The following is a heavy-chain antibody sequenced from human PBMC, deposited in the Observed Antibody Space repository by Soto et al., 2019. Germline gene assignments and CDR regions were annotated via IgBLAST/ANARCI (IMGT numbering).Heavy chain of an antibody. CDR2: FFYSGST. CDR3: AMEGYCSSTSCYRDDY. V-gene: IGHV4-39*01. CDR1: GGSISSSNYY. J-gene: IGHJ4*02. Sequence: SETLSLTCTVSGGSISSSNYYWVWIRQPPGKGLEWIGSFFYSGSTYYNPSLKSRVTISVDTSKNQFSLKLRSLTAADTAVYYCAMEGYCSSTSCYRDDYWGQGTLVTVS. D-gene: IGHD2-2*02.